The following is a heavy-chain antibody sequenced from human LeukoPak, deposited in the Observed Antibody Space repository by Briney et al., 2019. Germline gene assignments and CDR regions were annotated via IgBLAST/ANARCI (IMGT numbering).Heavy chain of an antibody. CDR1: GGHFSSYY. CDR2: IYSSGST. CDR3: ARAPGLRLITHYYYGMDV. Sequence: SETLSLTCNVSGGHFSSYYWSWIRQPPGKGLEWIGYIYSSGSTNYNPSLKTRVTISIDTSKNQFSLKLSSVTAADTAVYYCARAPGLRLITHYYYGMDVWGQGTTVTVSS. J-gene: IGHJ6*02. V-gene: IGHV4-59*12. D-gene: IGHD5-12*01.